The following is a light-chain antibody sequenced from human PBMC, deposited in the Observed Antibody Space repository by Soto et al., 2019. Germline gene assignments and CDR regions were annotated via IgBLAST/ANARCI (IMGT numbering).Light chain of an antibody. Sequence: DVQMTQSPSSLSASVGDRVTITCRASRDISSSLAWYQQKPGKVPKLLIYAASTLHAGVQSRFSGSGSGTFFTLTINSLQPEYVATYYCQKSNSAPNTFGRGTRLEIK. CDR2: AAS. CDR1: RDISSS. J-gene: IGKJ2*01. CDR3: QKSNSAPNT. V-gene: IGKV1-27*01.